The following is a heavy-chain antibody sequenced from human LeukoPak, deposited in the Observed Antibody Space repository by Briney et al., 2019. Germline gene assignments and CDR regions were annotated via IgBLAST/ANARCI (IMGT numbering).Heavy chain of an antibody. CDR1: GGSISSSSYF. V-gene: IGHV4-39*01. D-gene: IGHD6-13*01. Sequence: SETLSLTCTVSGGSISSSSYFWGWIRQPPGKGLEWIGSIYYSGSTYYNPSLKSRLTISVDTSKNQFSLKLSSVTAADTAVYYCARHDSFGYSTNWYLDYWGQGTLVTVSS. CDR2: IYYSGST. CDR3: ARHDSFGYSTNWYLDY. J-gene: IGHJ4*02.